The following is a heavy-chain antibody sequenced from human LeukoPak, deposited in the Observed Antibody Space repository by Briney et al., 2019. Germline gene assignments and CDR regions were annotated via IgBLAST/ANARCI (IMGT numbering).Heavy chain of an antibody. CDR3: ARDGEYDILTGYTSLDY. J-gene: IGHJ4*02. Sequence: GGSLRLSCAASGFTFSSYSMNWVRQAPGKGLEWVAVISYDGSNKYYADSVKGRFTISRDNSKNTLYLQMNSLRAEDTAVYYCARDGEYDILTGYTSLDYWGQGTLVTVSS. CDR1: GFTFSSYS. CDR2: ISYDGSNK. V-gene: IGHV3-30*03. D-gene: IGHD3-9*01.